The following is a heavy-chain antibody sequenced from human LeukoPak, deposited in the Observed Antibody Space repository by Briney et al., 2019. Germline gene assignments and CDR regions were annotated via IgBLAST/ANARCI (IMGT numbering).Heavy chain of an antibody. V-gene: IGHV4-30-4*08. CDR3: ARVRRVQLWLVGYYYYYMDV. J-gene: IGHJ6*03. CDR2: IYYSGST. D-gene: IGHD5-18*01. CDR1: GGSISSGDYY. Sequence: SQTLSLTCTVSGGSISSGDYYWSWIRQPPGKGLEWIGYIYYSGSTYYNPSLKSRVTISVDTSKNQFSLKLSSVTAADTAVYYCARVRRVQLWLVGYYYYYMDVWGKGTTVTVSS.